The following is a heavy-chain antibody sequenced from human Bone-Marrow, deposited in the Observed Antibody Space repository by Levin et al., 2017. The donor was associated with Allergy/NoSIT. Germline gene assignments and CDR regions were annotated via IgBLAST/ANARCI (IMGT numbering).Heavy chain of an antibody. D-gene: IGHD3-10*01. J-gene: IGHJ4*02. CDR3: ARAMARGVIDY. Sequence: SETLSLTCTVSNGSITSYSHYWGWIRQPPEMGLEWIGSVYYSGSTYYNPSLQSRVTISVDTSKNQFSLRLSSVTAADTAVYYCARAMARGVIDYWGQGIVVTVSS. CDR2: VYYSGST. V-gene: IGHV4-39*07. CDR1: NGSITSYSHY.